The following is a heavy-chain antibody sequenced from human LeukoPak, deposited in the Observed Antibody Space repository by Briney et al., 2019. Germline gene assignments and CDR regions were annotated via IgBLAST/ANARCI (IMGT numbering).Heavy chain of an antibody. D-gene: IGHD3-10*01. CDR3: ARGAMVRGVFLDY. J-gene: IGHJ4*02. CDR2: IYYSGST. V-gene: IGHV4-39*07. CDR1: GGSISSSSYY. Sequence: KPSETLSLTCTVSGGSISSSSYYWGWIRQPPGKGLEWIGSIYYSGSTYYNPSLKSRVTISVDTSKNQFSLKLSSVTAADTAVYYCARGAMVRGVFLDYWGQGTLVTVSS.